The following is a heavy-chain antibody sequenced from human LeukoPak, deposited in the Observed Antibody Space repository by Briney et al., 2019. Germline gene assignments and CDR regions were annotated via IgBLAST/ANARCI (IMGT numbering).Heavy chain of an antibody. J-gene: IGHJ4*02. V-gene: IGHV3-23*01. CDR2: ISGSGDTT. Sequence: PGGSLRLSCAASGFTFSSHAMSWVRRAPGKGLERVSLISGSGDTTSYADPVKGRFTISRDNSKNTLFLQMNSLRAEDTAVYFCARSDCNSTHCYVRDYWGQGTLVTVSS. D-gene: IGHD2/OR15-2a*01. CDR1: GFTFSSHA. CDR3: ARSDCNSTHCYVRDY.